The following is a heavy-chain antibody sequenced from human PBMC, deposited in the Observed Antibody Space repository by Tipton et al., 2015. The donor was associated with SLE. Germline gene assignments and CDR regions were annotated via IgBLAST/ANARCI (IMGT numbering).Heavy chain of an antibody. V-gene: IGHV1-2*02. D-gene: IGHD3-22*01. Sequence: QVQLVQSGPEVKKPGASVKVSCKASAYTFTGYYFHWVRQAPGQGLEWMGWINPNNGDTKYAQKFQGRVTMTGDTSISTAYMELRRLKSDDTVVYFCARDYYDPSESTVEDNWGQGTLVTVSS. J-gene: IGHJ4*01. CDR2: INPNNGDT. CDR3: ARDYYDPSESTVEDN. CDR1: AYTFTGYY.